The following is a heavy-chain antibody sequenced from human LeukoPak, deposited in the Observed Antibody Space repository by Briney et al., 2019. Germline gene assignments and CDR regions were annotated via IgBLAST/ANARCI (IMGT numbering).Heavy chain of an antibody. J-gene: IGHJ6*03. CDR1: GGSISGSAYY. V-gene: IGHV4-39*07. D-gene: IGHD6-6*01. CDR2: IYYTGSMYYNPSSGTT. CDR3: AREGDPTSSHYYIYYMGV. Sequence: SETLSLTCTVSGGSISGSAYYWGWIRQPPGKGLEWIGSIYYTGSMYYNPSSGTTYYNPSLKSRVTISLDTSKNQFSLSLSSVTAADTATYYCAREGDPTSSHYYIYYMGVWGKGITVAVSS.